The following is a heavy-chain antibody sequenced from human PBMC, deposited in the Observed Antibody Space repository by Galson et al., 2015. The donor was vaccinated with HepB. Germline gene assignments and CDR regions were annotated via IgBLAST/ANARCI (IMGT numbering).Heavy chain of an antibody. Sequence: SLRLSCAASGFTFSSYAMSWVRQAPGKGLEWVSAISGSDGSTYYADSVKGRFTISRDDSKNTLYLQMNSLRAEDTAVYYCANSIYDSSGYSLGDYYYYGMDVWGQGTTVTVSS. CDR1: GFTFSSYA. CDR3: ANSIYDSSGYSLGDYYYYGMDV. V-gene: IGHV3-23*01. CDR2: ISGSDGST. D-gene: IGHD3-22*01. J-gene: IGHJ6*02.